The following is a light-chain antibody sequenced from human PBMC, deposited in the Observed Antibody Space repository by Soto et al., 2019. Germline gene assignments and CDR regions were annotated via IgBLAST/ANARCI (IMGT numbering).Light chain of an antibody. Sequence: EIVSTPSPATLSVSPGEGATLSCRASQSVSSKLAWYQQKPGQAHRLLIYGASTRATGIPARFSGSGSGTEFTLTISRLETEEFAVYYCKQYGNSPWTVGQGTKVEIK. CDR2: GAS. CDR1: QSVSSK. CDR3: KQYGNSPWT. V-gene: IGKV3-15*01. J-gene: IGKJ1*01.